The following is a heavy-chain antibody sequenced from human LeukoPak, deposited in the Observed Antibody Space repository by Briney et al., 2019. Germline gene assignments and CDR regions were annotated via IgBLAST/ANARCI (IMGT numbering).Heavy chain of an antibody. J-gene: IGHJ4*02. CDR3: TRDLEGLERYFDY. V-gene: IGHV1-2*02. D-gene: IGHD3/OR15-3a*01. CDR1: GYTFTGYY. Sequence: EASVKVSCKASGYTFTGYYLHWVRQATGQGLEWVGWINPDSGGTKYAQKFQGRVTMTRDTSTSTAYMELSSLTSDDTAVYYCTRDLEGLERYFDYWGQGTLVTVSS. CDR2: INPDSGGT.